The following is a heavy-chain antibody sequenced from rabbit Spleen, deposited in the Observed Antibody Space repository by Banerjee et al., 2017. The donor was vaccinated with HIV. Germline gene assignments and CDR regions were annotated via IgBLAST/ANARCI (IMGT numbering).Heavy chain of an antibody. CDR1: GVSFSSSSY. Sequence: QSLEESGGDLVKPGASLTLTCTASGVSFSSSSYMCWVRQAPGKGLEWIACLDSGSSGFTYFATWAKGRFTISKTSSTTVTLQMTSLTAADTATYFCARDLTDAIGWNFGFWGPGTLVTVS. CDR2: LDSGSSGFT. V-gene: IGHV1S40*01. CDR3: ARDLTDAIGWNFGF. D-gene: IGHD1-1*01. J-gene: IGHJ3*01.